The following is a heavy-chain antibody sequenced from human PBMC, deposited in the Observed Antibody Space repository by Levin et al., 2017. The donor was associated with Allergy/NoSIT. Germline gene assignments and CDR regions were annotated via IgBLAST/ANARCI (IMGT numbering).Heavy chain of an antibody. J-gene: IGHJ4*02. CDR3: AKEGFGELLINAFFDY. CDR2: ISWNSGSI. V-gene: IGHV3-9*01. CDR1: GFTFDDYA. D-gene: IGHD3-10*01. Sequence: SLKISCAASGFTFDDYAMHWVRQAPGKGLEWVSGISWNSGSIGYADSVKGRFTISRDNAKNSLYLQMNSLRAEDTALYYCAKEGFGELLINAFFDYWGQGTLVTVSS.